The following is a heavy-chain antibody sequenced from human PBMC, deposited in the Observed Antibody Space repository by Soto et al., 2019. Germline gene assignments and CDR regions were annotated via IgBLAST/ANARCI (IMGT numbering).Heavy chain of an antibody. CDR1: GESISSSSYY. CDR3: ARQRTTVATQAYFDH. J-gene: IGHJ4*02. D-gene: IGHD2-21*02. V-gene: IGHV4-39*01. CDR2: IYYSGRT. Sequence: KSSETLSLTCIVSGESISSSSYYWGWIRQPPGKGLEWIGSIYYSGRTYYNPSFKSRVTISIDTSKNQFSLKLSSVTATDTAVYYCARQRTTVATQAYFDHWGQGALVTVSS.